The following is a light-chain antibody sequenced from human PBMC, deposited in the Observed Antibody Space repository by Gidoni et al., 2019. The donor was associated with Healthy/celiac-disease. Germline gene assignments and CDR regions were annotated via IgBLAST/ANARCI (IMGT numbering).Light chain of an antibody. CDR2: AAS. V-gene: IGKV1-39*01. CDR1: QSISSY. Sequence: DLQMTQSPSSLSASVGDRVTITCRASQSISSYLNWYQQKPGKAPKLLIYAASSLQSGVPSRFSGSGSGTDFTLTISSLQPEDFATYYCQQSYSTPLYTFXQXTKLXIK. CDR3: QQSYSTPLYT. J-gene: IGKJ2*01.